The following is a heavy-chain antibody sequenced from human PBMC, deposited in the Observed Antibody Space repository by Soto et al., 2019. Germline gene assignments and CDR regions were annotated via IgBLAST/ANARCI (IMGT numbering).Heavy chain of an antibody. CDR2: IKEDGSEK. CDR1: GFTFSNYW. Sequence: GGSLRLSCAASGFTFSNYWMSWVRQAPGKGLEWVANIKEDGSEKYYVDSVKGRFTISRDNAKNSLYLQMNSLRAEDTAVYYCASGYCSSTSCQANWFDPWGQGTLVTVSS. D-gene: IGHD2-2*01. CDR3: ASGYCSSTSCQANWFDP. J-gene: IGHJ5*02. V-gene: IGHV3-7*01.